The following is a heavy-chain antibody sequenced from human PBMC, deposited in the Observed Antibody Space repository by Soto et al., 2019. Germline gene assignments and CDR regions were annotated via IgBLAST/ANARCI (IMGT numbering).Heavy chain of an antibody. D-gene: IGHD1-1*01. J-gene: IGHJ4*02. CDR2: IIPIVGTA. V-gene: IGHV1-69*13. Sequence: SLKFSCKACPGTFSSYARSCGGQSPGQWLELMGGIIPIVGTANYAQKFHCRFTITADESTSTAYMELSSLRSEETAVYYCARSTGRYTYGDFESWGQGTLVTVSS. CDR1: PGTFSSYA. CDR3: ARSTGRYTYGDFES.